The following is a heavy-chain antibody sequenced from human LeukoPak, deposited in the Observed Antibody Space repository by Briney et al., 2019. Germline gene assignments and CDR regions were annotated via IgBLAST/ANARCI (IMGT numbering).Heavy chain of an antibody. CDR2: INPNSGGT. CDR3: ARGYSSAHGGAFDI. D-gene: IGHD5-12*01. Sequence: ASVKVSCKASGYTFTGYYIHWVRQAPGQGLEWMGRINPNSGGTNYAQKFQGRVTMTRDTSISTGYMELSRLRSDDTAAYYCARGYSSAHGGAFDIWGQGTMVTVSS. V-gene: IGHV1-2*06. CDR1: GYTFTGYY. J-gene: IGHJ3*02.